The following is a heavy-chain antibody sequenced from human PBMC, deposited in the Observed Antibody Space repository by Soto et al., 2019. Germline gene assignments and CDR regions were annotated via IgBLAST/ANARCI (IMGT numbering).Heavy chain of an antibody. J-gene: IGHJ5*02. CDR2: IIPIFGTA. D-gene: IGHD2-15*01. CDR3: TRGSVVVVERNCFDP. CDR1: GGTFSSYA. V-gene: IGHV1-69*13. Sequence: SVKVSCKASGGTFSSYAISWVRQAPGQGLEWMGGIIPIFGTANYAQKFQGRVTITADESTSTAYMELSSLRSEDTAVYYCTRGSVVVVERNCFDPWGQGTLVTVSS.